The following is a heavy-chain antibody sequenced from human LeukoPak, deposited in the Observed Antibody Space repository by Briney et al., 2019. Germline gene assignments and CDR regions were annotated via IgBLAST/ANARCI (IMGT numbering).Heavy chain of an antibody. J-gene: IGHJ6*02. CDR2: INHSEST. V-gene: IGHV4-34*01. CDR3: ARGGGIMTNYYYYGMDV. Sequence: PSETLSLTCAVYGGSFSGYYWSWIRQPPGKGLEWIGEINHSESTNYNPSLKSRVTISVDTSKNQFSLKLSSVTAADTAVYYCARGGGIMTNYYYYGMDVWGQGTTVTVSS. CDR1: GGSFSGYY. D-gene: IGHD3-16*01.